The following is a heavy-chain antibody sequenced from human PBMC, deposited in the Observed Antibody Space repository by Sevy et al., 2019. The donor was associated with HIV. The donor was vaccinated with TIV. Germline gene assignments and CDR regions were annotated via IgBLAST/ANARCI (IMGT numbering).Heavy chain of an antibody. Sequence: SETPSLTCTISGDSITTNDYFWTWIRQSPGKGLEWIGYLYYSGSTAYNPSLKSRVSISTDTTKSHSSLNLNSVTGADTAIYYCARAVGFTRGAFDIWGQGITVTVSS. D-gene: IGHD3-10*01. CDR2: LYYSGST. CDR3: ARAVGFTRGAFDI. J-gene: IGHJ3*02. CDR1: GDSITTNDYF. V-gene: IGHV4-30-4*01.